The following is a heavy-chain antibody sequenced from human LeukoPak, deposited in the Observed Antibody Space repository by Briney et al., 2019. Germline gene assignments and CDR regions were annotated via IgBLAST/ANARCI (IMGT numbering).Heavy chain of an antibody. V-gene: IGHV1-69*13. CDR1: GGTFSSYA. D-gene: IGHD4-23*01. Sequence: ASVKVSCKASGGTFSSYAISWVRQAPGQGLEWMGGIIPIFGTANYAQKFQGRVTITADESTSTAYMELSSLRSEDTAVYYCARDPYGGHSQLYYYYYGMDVWGQGTTVTVSS. CDR2: IIPIFGTA. J-gene: IGHJ6*02. CDR3: ARDPYGGHSQLYYYYYGMDV.